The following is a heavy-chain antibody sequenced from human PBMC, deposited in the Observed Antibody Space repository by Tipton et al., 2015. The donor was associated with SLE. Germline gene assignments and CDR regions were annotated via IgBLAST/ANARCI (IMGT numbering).Heavy chain of an antibody. V-gene: IGHV4-34*01. J-gene: IGHJ4*02. D-gene: IGHD3-3*01. CDR3: ARDRHDFWSGPFDY. CDR2: IYHSGST. Sequence: TLSLTCAVYGGSFSVHYWSWSWIRQPPGKGLEWIGSIYHSGSTYYNPSLKSRVTISVDTSKNQFSLKLSSVTAADTAVYYCARDRHDFWSGPFDYWGQGTLVTVSS. CDR1: GGSFSVHY.